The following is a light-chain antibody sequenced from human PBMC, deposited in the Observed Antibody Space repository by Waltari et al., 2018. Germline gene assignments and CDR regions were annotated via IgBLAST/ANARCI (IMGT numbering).Light chain of an antibody. V-gene: IGKV4-1*01. Sequence: DIVMTQSPDSLAVSLGERATINCKSSQSLVYSSNNKYYLAWYRQKPGQPPKLLIYLASTRESGVADRFSGSGSGTDFTLTISSLQAEDVAVYYCQQYYNIPYTFGQGTKLEIK. CDR3: QQYYNIPYT. CDR2: LAS. CDR1: QSLVYSSNNKYY. J-gene: IGKJ2*01.